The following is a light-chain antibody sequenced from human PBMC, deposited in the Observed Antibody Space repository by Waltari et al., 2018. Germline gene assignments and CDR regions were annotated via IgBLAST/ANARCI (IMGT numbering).Light chain of an antibody. CDR3: MQALQPPWT. V-gene: IGKV2-28*01. CDR1: QSLLQSNGYNY. Sequence: DIVVTQSPLSLPVTPGEPASISCRSTQSLLQSNGYNYLDWYLQKPGQAPQPLMDLGSNRASGVPDRFSGSGSGTNFTLKISRVEAEDVGVYYCMQALQPPWTFGQGTKVEI. J-gene: IGKJ1*01. CDR2: LGS.